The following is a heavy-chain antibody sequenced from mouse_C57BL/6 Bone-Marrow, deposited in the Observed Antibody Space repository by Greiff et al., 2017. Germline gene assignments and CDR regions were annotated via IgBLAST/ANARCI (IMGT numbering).Heavy chain of an antibody. CDR3: ARDRGSSGPYAMDY. D-gene: IGHD3-2*02. CDR2: INYDGSST. V-gene: IGHV5-16*01. CDR1: GFTFSDYY. Sequence: EVKLMESEGGLVQPGSSMKLSCTASGFTFSDYYMAWVRQVPEKGLEWVANINYDGSSTYYLDSLKSRFIISRDNAKNILYLQMSSLKSEDTATYYCARDRGSSGPYAMDYWGQGTSVTVSS. J-gene: IGHJ4*01.